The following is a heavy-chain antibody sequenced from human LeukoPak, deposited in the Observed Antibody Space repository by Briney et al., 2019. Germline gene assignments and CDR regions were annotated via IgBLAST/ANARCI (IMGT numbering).Heavy chain of an antibody. D-gene: IGHD3-3*01. CDR2: IYYSGST. Sequence: SETLSLTCTVSGGSISSYYWSWIRQPPGKGLEWIGYIYYSGSTNYNPSLKSRVTISIDTSKNQFSLKLSSVTAADTAVYYCARDFRIDFWSGYYIGGWFDYWGQGTLVTVSS. J-gene: IGHJ4*02. CDR1: GGSISSYY. V-gene: IGHV4-59*01. CDR3: ARDFRIDFWSGYYIGGWFDY.